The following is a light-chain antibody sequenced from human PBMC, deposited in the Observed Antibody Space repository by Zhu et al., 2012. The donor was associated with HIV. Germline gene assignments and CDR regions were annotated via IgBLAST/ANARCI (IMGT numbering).Light chain of an antibody. V-gene: IGKV3-11*01. CDR2: DTS. CDR3: QQRSSWPLT. Sequence: VLTQSPVTLSLSPGERATLSCGASQSINYYLAWYQQKPGQAPRLLIYDTSKRATGIPARFSGSGSGTDFTLTISSLEPEDFALYYCQQRSSWPLTFGGGTKVEIK. J-gene: IGKJ4*01. CDR1: QSINYY.